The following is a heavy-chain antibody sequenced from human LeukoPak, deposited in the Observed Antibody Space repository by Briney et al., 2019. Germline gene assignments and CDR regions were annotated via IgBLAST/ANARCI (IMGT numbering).Heavy chain of an antibody. J-gene: IGHJ5*02. CDR1: GGTFSSYA. V-gene: IGHV1-69*05. Sequence: VASVKVSRKASGGTFSSYAISWVRQAPGQGLEWMGRIIPIFGTANYAQKFQGRVTITTDESTSTAHMELSSLRSEDTAVYYCARTKNSYTDINTAWFDPWGQGTLVTVSS. CDR2: IIPIFGTA. CDR3: ARTKNSYTDINTAWFDP. D-gene: IGHD2-15*01.